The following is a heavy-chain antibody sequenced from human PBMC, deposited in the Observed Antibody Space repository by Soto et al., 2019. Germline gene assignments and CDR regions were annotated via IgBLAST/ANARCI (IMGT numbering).Heavy chain of an antibody. V-gene: IGHV3-23*01. CDR3: AKVVRGLSLGELSWFDP. CDR1: GFTFRTYA. Sequence: PGESLKISCAASGFTFRTYAMTWVRQAPGKGPEWVSGISASGGATYYAESVKGRFTISRDNSKNTLYLQMNGLRAEDTAVYYCAKVVRGLSLGELSWFDPWGQGTLVTV. J-gene: IGHJ5*02. D-gene: IGHD3-16*02. CDR2: ISASGGAT.